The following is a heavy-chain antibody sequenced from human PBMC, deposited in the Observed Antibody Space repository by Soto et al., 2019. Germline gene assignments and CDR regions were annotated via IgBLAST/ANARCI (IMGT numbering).Heavy chain of an antibody. CDR1: GFTFFAYA. CDR2: ISGSGGYT. D-gene: IGHD5-18*01. V-gene: IGHV3-23*01. J-gene: IGHJ4*02. CDR3: AKDIAAGQGYRIFDS. Sequence: EGQLLESGGGLVQPGGSLRLSCAASGFTFFAYAMTWVRQAPGKGLEWVSTISGSGGYTYYADSVKGRFTISRDNSKNTLFVQMDSLRVEDTAVYYCAKDIAAGQGYRIFDSWGQGTLVTVSS.